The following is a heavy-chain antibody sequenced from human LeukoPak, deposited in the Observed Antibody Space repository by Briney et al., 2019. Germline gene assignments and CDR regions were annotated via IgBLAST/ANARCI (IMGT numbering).Heavy chain of an antibody. CDR2: ISHSGSI. CDR1: GGSISSYF. Sequence: SETLSLTCTVSGGSISSYFWNWVRQPPGKGLEWIGYISHSGSISYNSSFNSRVTISLDTSKKQVSLKLSFVTAADTAVYFCARGVGSGGYYGSSHWHLDLWGRGTLVTVSS. V-gene: IGHV4-59*01. D-gene: IGHD3-22*01. J-gene: IGHJ2*01. CDR3: ARGVGSGGYYGSSHWHLDL.